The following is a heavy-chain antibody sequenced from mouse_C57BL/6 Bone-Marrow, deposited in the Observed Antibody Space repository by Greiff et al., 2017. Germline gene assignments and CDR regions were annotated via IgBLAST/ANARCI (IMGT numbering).Heavy chain of an antibody. CDR3: ARAYYGTNDYFDD. Sequence: VQLQQPGAELVKPGASVKLSCKASGYTFTSYWMHWVKQRPGQGLEWIGMIHPNGGSTNYNEKFKSKATLTVDKSSSTAYMQLSSLTSEDSAVYYGARAYYGTNDYFDDWGQGTTLTVSS. CDR2: IHPNGGST. V-gene: IGHV1-64*01. CDR1: GYTFTSYW. J-gene: IGHJ2*01. D-gene: IGHD2-1*01.